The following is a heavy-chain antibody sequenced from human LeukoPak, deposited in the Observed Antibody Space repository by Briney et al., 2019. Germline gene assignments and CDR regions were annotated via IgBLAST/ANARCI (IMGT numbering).Heavy chain of an antibody. CDR2: ISGRGVST. V-gene: IGHV3-23*01. D-gene: IGHD4-11*01. Sequence: GGSLRLSCTASGFTFSSYAMSWVRQAPGKGLEWVSAISGRGVSTYYADSVKGRFTISRDNSKNTLYLQMNSLRAEDTAFYYCANTTTETPGWFDPWGQGTLVTVSS. CDR3: ANTTTETPGWFDP. J-gene: IGHJ5*02. CDR1: GFTFSSYA.